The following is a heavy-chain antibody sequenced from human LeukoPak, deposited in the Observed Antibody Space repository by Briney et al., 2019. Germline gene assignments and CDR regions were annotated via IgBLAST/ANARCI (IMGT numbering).Heavy chain of an antibody. J-gene: IGHJ4*02. CDR2: IYYTGST. V-gene: IGHV4-31*03. CDR3: ARTITIFEAVGYFDY. CDR1: GASISSGGYS. Sequence: PSETLSLTCTVSGASISSGGYSWSWVPQHPGKGLEWIGCIYYTGSTYYNPSLERRVTISVATSTSHSSLKASSVTAADTAVYFCARTITIFEAVGYFDYWGQGTLVTVSS. D-gene: IGHD3-3*01.